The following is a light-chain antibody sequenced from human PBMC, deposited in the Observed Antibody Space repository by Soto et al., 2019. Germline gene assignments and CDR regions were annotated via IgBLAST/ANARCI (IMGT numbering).Light chain of an antibody. CDR1: SSDVGDYKF. Sequence: QSALTQPASVSGSPGQSITISCTGTSSDVGDYKFVSWFQQHPGKAPKLIMYEASYRPSGVSNRFSGSKSGNTASLTILGLRSDDEAYYYCSCLTTNTSVVFGGGTKLTVL. CDR3: SCLTTNTSVV. J-gene: IGLJ2*01. V-gene: IGLV2-14*01. CDR2: EAS.